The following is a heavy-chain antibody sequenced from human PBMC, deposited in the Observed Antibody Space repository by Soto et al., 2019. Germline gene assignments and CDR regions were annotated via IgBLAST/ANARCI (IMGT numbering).Heavy chain of an antibody. CDR1: GFTFSNYW. V-gene: IGHV3-74*02. CDR2: INSDGSVS. J-gene: IGHJ6*03. D-gene: IGHD2-15*01. CDR3: ARGDCVGGTCYSLAGSFYYYMDV. Sequence: EVQLVESGGGLVQPGGSLRLSCAASGFTFSNYWMYWVRQAPGKGLEWVSRINSDGSVSSYADSVKGRLTISRDNVKNTLYLQMDSLRAEYTAVYYCARGDCVGGTCYSLAGSFYYYMDVWGKGTTVTV.